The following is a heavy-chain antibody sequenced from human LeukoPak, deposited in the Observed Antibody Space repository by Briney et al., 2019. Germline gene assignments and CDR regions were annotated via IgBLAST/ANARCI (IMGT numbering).Heavy chain of an antibody. V-gene: IGHV4-59*08. J-gene: IGHJ4*02. CDR3: HWSTGTSYYRFDY. CDR2: IYHSGGT. CDR1: GGSISSHF. D-gene: IGHD1-26*01. Sequence: KTSETLSLTCTVSGGSISSHFWSWIRQPPGKGLEWIGYIYHSGGTNYNPSLKSRVTISVDTSKTQFSLKLSSVTAADTAVYARHWSTGTSYYRFDYWGQGTLVTVSS.